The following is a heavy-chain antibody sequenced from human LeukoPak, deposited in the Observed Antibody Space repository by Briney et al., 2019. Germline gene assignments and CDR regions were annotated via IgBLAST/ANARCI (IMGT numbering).Heavy chain of an antibody. CDR2: IKEDGSEK. V-gene: IGHV3-7*03. J-gene: IGHJ4*02. CDR3: VRDVGWFQFDY. D-gene: IGHD2-15*01. Sequence: GGSLRLYCAASGFTFSNFWMTWVRQAPGKGLEWVANIKEDGSEKYYEDSVKGRFTISRDNVKNSLYLQMNSLRAEDTAVYYCVRDVGWFQFDYWGQGTLVTVSS. CDR1: GFTFSNFW.